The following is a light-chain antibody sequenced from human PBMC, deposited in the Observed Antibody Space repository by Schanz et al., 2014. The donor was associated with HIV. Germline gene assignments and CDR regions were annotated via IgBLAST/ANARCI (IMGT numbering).Light chain of an antibody. V-gene: IGKV3-20*01. CDR3: QYFGNSGGT. CDR2: GAS. CDR1: QSVSSSY. J-gene: IGKJ4*01. Sequence: EIVLTQSPGTLSLSPGERATLSCRASQSVSSSYLAWYQQKPGQAPRLLIYGASSRATGIPDRFSGSGSGTDFTLTISSLEPEDFAVYYCQYFGNSGGTFGGGTKVEIK.